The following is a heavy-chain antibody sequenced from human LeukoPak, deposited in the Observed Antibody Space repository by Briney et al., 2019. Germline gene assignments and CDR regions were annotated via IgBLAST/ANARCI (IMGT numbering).Heavy chain of an antibody. CDR3: ARYCSGANCSQYAFDI. CDR1: GNSISSYY. D-gene: IGHD2-15*01. Sequence: SETLSLTCSVSGNSISSYYWGWMRQPPGKGLEWIGYIHYSGSSNYNPSLKSRVTISVDTSNNQFSLKLTSVTAADTAVYYCARYCSGANCSQYAFDIWGQGRMVTVSS. CDR2: IHYSGSS. J-gene: IGHJ3*02. V-gene: IGHV4-59*08.